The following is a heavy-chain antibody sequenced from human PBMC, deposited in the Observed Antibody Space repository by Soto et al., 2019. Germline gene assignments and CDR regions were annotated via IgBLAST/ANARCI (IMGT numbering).Heavy chain of an antibody. Sequence: GSLRLSCAASGFTVSSNYMSWVRQAPGKGLEWVSVIYSGGSTYYADSVKGRFTISRDNSKNTLYLQMNSLRAEDTAVYYCARDQRDIVVVPAATYYYYYYMDVWGKGTTVTVSS. CDR3: ARDQRDIVVVPAATYYYYYYMDV. D-gene: IGHD2-2*01. CDR1: GFTVSSNY. J-gene: IGHJ6*03. CDR2: IYSGGST. V-gene: IGHV3-66*01.